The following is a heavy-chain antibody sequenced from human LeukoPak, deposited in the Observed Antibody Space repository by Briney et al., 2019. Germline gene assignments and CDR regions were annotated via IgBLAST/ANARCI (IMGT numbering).Heavy chain of an antibody. J-gene: IGHJ4*02. V-gene: IGHV4-34*01. CDR3: ARLLGGY. CDR1: GGSFSAYY. Sequence: SETLSLTCAIYGGSFSAYYRNWIRQPPGKGLEWIGEINHSGSTNYNPSLKSRVTISVDTSKNQFSLKLSSVTAADTAVYYCARLLGGYWGQGTLVTVSS. D-gene: IGHD2/OR15-2a*01. CDR2: INHSGST.